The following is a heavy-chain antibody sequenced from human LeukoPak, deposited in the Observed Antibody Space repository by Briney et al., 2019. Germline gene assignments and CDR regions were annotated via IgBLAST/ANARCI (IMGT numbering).Heavy chain of an antibody. CDR2: ISSSGTTI. CDR3: ARVRRSSSWYYDAFDI. J-gene: IGHJ3*02. V-gene: IGHV3-11*01. Sequence: PGGSLRLSCAASGFTFSDYYMSWIRQAPGKGLEWVSYISSSGTTIYYADSVKGRFTISRNNAKNSLYLQMNSLRAEDTALYYCARVRRSSSWYYDAFDIWGQGTMVTVSS. CDR1: GFTFSDYY. D-gene: IGHD6-13*01.